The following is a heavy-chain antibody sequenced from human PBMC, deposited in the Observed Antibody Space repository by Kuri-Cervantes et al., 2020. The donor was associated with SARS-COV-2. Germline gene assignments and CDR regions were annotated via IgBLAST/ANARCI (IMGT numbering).Heavy chain of an antibody. Sequence: GESLKISCSASGLSFGNSVMHWVRQAPGKGLEWVSSISSSTSYIYYEDSVKGRFTISRDNAKNSLYLQVNSLRAEDTAIYYCARDRSSNWFSTRVAFDIWGQGTMVTVSS. V-gene: IGHV3-21*01. CDR2: ISSSTSYI. CDR1: GLSFGNSV. CDR3: ARDRSSNWFSTRVAFDI. D-gene: IGHD6-13*01. J-gene: IGHJ3*02.